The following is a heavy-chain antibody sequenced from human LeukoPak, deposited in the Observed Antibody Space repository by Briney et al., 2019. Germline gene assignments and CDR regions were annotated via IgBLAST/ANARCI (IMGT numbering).Heavy chain of an antibody. Sequence: PGGSLRLSCAASGFTFSSYWMSWVRQAPGKGLEWVANIKQDGSEKYYVDSVKGRFTISRDNSKNTLYLQMNSLRAEDTAVYYCARGPRYGSGSYFVYWGQGTLVTVSS. CDR2: IKQDGSEK. CDR3: ARGPRYGSGSYFVY. J-gene: IGHJ4*02. V-gene: IGHV3-7*01. D-gene: IGHD3-10*01. CDR1: GFTFSSYW.